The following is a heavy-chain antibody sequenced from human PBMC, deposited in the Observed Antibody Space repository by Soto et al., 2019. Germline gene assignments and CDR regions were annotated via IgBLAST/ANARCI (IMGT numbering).Heavy chain of an antibody. CDR3: ARVRDFAYFDY. J-gene: IGHJ4*02. V-gene: IGHV1-18*01. CDR1: GYTFTSYL. CDR2: ISAYNGNT. Sequence: PVKVSCKAAGYTFTSYLISWLRQAPGQGLEWMGWISAYNGNTNYAQKLQGRVTMTTDTSTSTAYMELRSLRSDDTAVYYCARVRDFAYFDYWGQGTLVTVSS.